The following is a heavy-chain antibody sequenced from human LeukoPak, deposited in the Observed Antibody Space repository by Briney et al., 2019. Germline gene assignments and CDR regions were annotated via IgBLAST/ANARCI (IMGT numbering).Heavy chain of an antibody. J-gene: IGHJ4*02. CDR2: ISYDGSNK. CDR1: GFTFSSYG. V-gene: IGHV3-30*18. CDR3: AKEFYYDSTGPFDY. D-gene: IGHD3-22*01. Sequence: GGSLRLSCAASGFTFSSYGMHWVRQAPGKGLEWVAVISYDGSNKYYADSVKGRFTISRDNSKNTLYLQMNSLRAEDTAVYYCAKEFYYDSTGPFDYWGQGTLVTVSS.